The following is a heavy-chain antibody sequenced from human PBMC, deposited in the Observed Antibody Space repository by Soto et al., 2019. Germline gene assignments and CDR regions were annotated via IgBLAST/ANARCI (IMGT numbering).Heavy chain of an antibody. CDR3: ARVPGVYDFGENV. V-gene: IGHV3-21*01. CDR1: GFTFSSYS. CDR2: ISSSSSYI. D-gene: IGHD3-3*01. Sequence: KPVGSLRLSCAASGFTFSSYSMNWVRQAPGKGLEWVSSISSSSSYIYYADSVKGRFTISRDNAKNSLYLQMNSLRAEDTAVYYCARVPGVYDFGENVWGQGTTVTVSS. J-gene: IGHJ6*02.